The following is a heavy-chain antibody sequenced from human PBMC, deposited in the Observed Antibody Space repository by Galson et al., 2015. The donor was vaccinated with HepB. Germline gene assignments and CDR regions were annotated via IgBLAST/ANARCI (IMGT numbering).Heavy chain of an antibody. CDR2: ISWDGGTT. D-gene: IGHD5-12*01. Sequence: SLRLSCAASGFTSGFTFDDYMMHWVRRVPGKGLEWVSLISWDGGTTYYGDSVKGRFTVSRDNSKNSLYLQMNSLRTEDTALYYCVKGGSGGSFDIWGQGTMVTVSS. CDR1: GFTFDDYM. CDR3: VKGGSGGSFDI. J-gene: IGHJ3*02. V-gene: IGHV3-43*01.